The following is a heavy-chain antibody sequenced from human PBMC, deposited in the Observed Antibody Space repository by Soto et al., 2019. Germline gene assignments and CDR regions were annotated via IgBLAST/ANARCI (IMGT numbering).Heavy chain of an antibody. CDR1: GYTFTSYG. Sequence: QVQLVQSGAEVKKPGASVKVSCKASGYTFTSYGSSWVRQAPGQGLQRMGWISAYNGNTNYAQKLQGRVTMTTDTATSRAYMELRSLRSDDTAVSYCAREGCSGGSCYSEYYGMDVWGQGTTVTVSS. CDR2: ISAYNGNT. CDR3: AREGCSGGSCYSEYYGMDV. D-gene: IGHD2-15*01. V-gene: IGHV1-18*01. J-gene: IGHJ6*02.